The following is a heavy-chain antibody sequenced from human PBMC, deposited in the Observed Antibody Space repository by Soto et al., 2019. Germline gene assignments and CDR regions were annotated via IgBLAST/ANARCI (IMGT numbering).Heavy chain of an antibody. V-gene: IGHV4-34*01. D-gene: IGHD1-1*01. CDR3: ARVERGTATTVVDAFDI. Sequence: QEQLQQWGAGLLKPSETLSLTCAVYGGFVSSGNYYWSWIRQPPGKGLEWIGEMSHSGGTHFNPSLKSQFTISVDTTKIQYSLKMRSVTAADTALYYCARVERGTATTVVDAFDIWGPGTMVTVSS. J-gene: IGHJ3*02. CDR2: MSHSGGT. CDR1: GGFVSSGNYY.